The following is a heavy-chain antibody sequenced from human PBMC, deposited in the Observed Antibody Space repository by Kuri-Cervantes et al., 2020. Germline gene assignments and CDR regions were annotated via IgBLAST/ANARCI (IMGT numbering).Heavy chain of an antibody. J-gene: IGHJ3*02. D-gene: IGHD3-22*01. Sequence: GESLKISLAASGFTFRSYGMHWVRQAPGKGLEWVAVIWYDGSNKYYADSVKGRFTISRDNSKNTLYLQMNSLRAEDTAVYYCARGPYYYDSSAMGAFDIWGQGTMVTVSS. CDR3: ARGPYYYDSSAMGAFDI. V-gene: IGHV3-33*01. CDR2: IWYDGSNK. CDR1: GFTFRSYG.